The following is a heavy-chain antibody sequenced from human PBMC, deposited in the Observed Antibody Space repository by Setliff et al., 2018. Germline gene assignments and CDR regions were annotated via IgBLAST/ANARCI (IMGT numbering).Heavy chain of an antibody. CDR3: SRLVRYCSKTTCQTASGAEL. Sequence: ASVKVSCKASGYTFSHSGITWVRQAPGQGLEWMGWISVYTGNTNYAPKLQGRVTMTTDASTSTAYMELRGLTSADTAVYYCSRLVRYCSKTTCQTASGAELWGQGTLVTVPQ. J-gene: IGHJ4*02. CDR1: GYTFSHSG. D-gene: IGHD2-8*01. CDR2: ISVYTGNT. V-gene: IGHV1-18*01.